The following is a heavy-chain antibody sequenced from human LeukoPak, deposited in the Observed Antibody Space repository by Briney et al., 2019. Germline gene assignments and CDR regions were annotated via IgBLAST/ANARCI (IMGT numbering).Heavy chain of an antibody. V-gene: IGHV4-31*03. CDR1: GGSISSGTYF. D-gene: IGHD6-6*01. CDR2: IHYSGST. Sequence: SETLSLTCTVSGGSISSGTYFWSWIRQHPGKGLEWIGYIHYSGSTYNNPSLKSRVTISVDTSKNQFSLKLSSVTAADTAVYYCASGVGQLVQHWGQGTLVTVSS. J-gene: IGHJ1*01. CDR3: ASGVGQLVQH.